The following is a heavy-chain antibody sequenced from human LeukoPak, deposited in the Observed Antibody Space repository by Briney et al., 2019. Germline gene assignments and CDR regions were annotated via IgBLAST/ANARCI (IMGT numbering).Heavy chain of an antibody. Sequence: GGSLRLSCAASGFTFDDYDMHGVRQAPGKGLDWVSGISWNSGSIGYADSVKGRFTISRDNAKNSLHLQMNSLRAEDTALYYCAKATPYYFDYWGQGTLVTVSS. CDR1: GFTFDDYD. CDR3: AKATPYYFDY. CDR2: ISWNSGSI. J-gene: IGHJ4*02. V-gene: IGHV3-9*01.